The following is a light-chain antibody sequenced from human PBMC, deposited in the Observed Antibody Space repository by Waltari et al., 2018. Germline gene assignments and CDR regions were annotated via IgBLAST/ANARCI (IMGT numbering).Light chain of an antibody. CDR2: EVS. CDR3: SSYAGNRSVV. Sequence: QSALTQPASVSGSPGQSITVSCTGTSSDGGSYNLVSWYQQHPGKAPKLLIFEVSQLPSGISNRFSGSKSGTTASLTVSGLQAEDGADYYCSSYAGNRSVVFGGGTKLTVL. J-gene: IGLJ2*01. CDR1: SSDGGSYNL. V-gene: IGLV2-23*02.